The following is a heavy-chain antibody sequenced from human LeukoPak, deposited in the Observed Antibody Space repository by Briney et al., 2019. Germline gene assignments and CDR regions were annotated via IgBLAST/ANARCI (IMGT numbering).Heavy chain of an antibody. D-gene: IGHD4-11*01. CDR3: ARQTHDYSNYYYYYYGMDV. Sequence: PSETLSLTCTVSGGSISRSSYYWSWIRQPPGKGLEWIGYIYYSGSTNYNPSLKSRVTISVDTSKNQFSLKLSSVTAADTAVYYCARQTHDYSNYYYYYYGMDVWGQGTTVTVSS. V-gene: IGHV4-61*05. CDR2: IYYSGST. J-gene: IGHJ6*02. CDR1: GGSISRSSYY.